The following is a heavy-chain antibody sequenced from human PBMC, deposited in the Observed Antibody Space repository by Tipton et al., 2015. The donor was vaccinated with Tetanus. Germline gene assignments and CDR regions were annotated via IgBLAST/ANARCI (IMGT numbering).Heavy chain of an antibody. V-gene: IGHV3-21*01. J-gene: IGHJ4*02. CDR3: AREVLLWFGELQYYFDY. Sequence: SLRLSCAASGFTFSSYSMNWVRQAPGKGLEWVSSISSSSSYIYYADSVKGRFTISRDNAKNSLYLQMNSLRAEDTAVYYCAREVLLWFGELQYYFDYWGQGTLVTVSS. D-gene: IGHD3-10*01. CDR1: GFTFSSYS. CDR2: ISSSSSYI.